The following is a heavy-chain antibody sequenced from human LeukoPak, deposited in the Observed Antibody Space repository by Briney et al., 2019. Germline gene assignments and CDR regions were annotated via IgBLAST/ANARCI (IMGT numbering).Heavy chain of an antibody. CDR1: GFTFSTYE. CDR2: ISSSGSII. D-gene: IGHD3-22*01. Sequence: GGPLRLSCAASGFTFSTYEMNWVRQAPGKGLEWVSYISSSGSIIYYADSVKGRFTISRDNAKNSLYLQMNSLRAEDTAIYYCARDYRVGSSGYFYPAFDYWGQGTLVTVSS. V-gene: IGHV3-48*03. J-gene: IGHJ4*02. CDR3: ARDYRVGSSGYFYPAFDY.